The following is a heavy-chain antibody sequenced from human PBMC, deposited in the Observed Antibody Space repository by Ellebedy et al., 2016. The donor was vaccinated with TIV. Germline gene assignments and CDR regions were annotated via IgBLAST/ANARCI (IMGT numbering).Heavy chain of an antibody. V-gene: IGHV1-2*02. J-gene: IGHJ6*02. CDR1: GYTFTANY. Sequence: ASVKVSCKASGYTFTANYLHWVRQAPGQGLEWMGWINPDSGGTNLAQKFQGRVTMTRDTSVNTAYMELSRLQSDDTATYYCARVRRGSSGMDVWGQGTTVTVS. CDR3: ARVRRGSSGMDV. D-gene: IGHD3-22*01. CDR2: INPDSGGT.